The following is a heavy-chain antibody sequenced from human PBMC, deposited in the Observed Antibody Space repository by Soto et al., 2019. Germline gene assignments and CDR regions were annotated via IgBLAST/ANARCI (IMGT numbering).Heavy chain of an antibody. CDR2: IYHSGNT. Sequence: QVQLQESGPGLVKPSQTLSLTCTVSGASFSRGGYYWSWIRQRSGKGLEWIGYIYHSGNTAYNPSLKSRVIISLDTSKNQFSLELESVTAADTAVYYCAREGALGNFEYWGQGTLVTVSS. J-gene: IGHJ4*02. CDR1: GASFSRGGYY. CDR3: AREGALGNFEY. V-gene: IGHV4-31*03. D-gene: IGHD3-16*01.